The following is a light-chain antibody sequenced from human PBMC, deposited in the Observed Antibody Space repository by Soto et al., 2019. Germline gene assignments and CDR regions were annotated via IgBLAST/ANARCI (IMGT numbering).Light chain of an antibody. CDR3: QKYNSALT. CDR1: QGISNY. J-gene: IGKJ4*01. V-gene: IGKV1-27*01. CDR2: AAS. Sequence: DIQMTQSPSSLSASVGDRVTITGRASQGISNYLAWYQQKPGKVPKLLIYAASTFQSGVPSRFRDSGSGTEFTLTISSLKPEDVAKYYCQKYNSALTCGGGTKVLSK.